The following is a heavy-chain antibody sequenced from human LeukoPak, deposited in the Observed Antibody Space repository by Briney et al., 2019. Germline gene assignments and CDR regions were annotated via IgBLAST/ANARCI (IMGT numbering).Heavy chain of an antibody. V-gene: IGHV1-2*02. CDR1: GYTFSGYY. J-gene: IGHJ5*02. D-gene: IGHD2-2*01. Sequence: ASVKVSCKASGYTFSGYYIHWVRQAPGQGLEWMGWISPNSGETNYAQKFQGRVSMTRDTSISTAYMELRGLTFDDTAVYYCARESSCSTSSCLAPADWFDPWGQGTLVTVSS. CDR2: ISPNSGET. CDR3: ARESSCSTSSCLAPADWFDP.